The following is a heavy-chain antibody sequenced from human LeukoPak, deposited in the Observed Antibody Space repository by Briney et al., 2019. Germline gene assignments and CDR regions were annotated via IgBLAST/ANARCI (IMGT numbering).Heavy chain of an antibody. Sequence: ASVKVSCKASGYTFTSYGISWVRQAPGQGLEWMGWISAYNGSTNYAQKLQGRVTMTTDTSTSTAYMELRSLRSDDTAVCYCARNRGDGITIFGVAPRYYYGMDVWGQGTTVTVSS. V-gene: IGHV1-18*01. J-gene: IGHJ6*02. CDR2: ISAYNGST. CDR3: ARNRGDGITIFGVAPRYYYGMDV. D-gene: IGHD3-3*01. CDR1: GYTFTSYG.